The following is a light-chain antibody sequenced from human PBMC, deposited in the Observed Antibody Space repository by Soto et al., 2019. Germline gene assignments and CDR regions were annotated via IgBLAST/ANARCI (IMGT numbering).Light chain of an antibody. J-gene: IGLJ1*01. V-gene: IGLV2-14*01. CDR3: SSYTSSSTTLYV. Sequence: QSALTQPASVSGSPGQSITISCTGTSSDVGGYTYVSWYQQHPGKAPKLMIYDVSNRPSGVSNRFSGSKSGNTASLTISGLQAEDEADYYCSSYTSSSTTLYVFGTGTKLTVL. CDR2: DVS. CDR1: SSDVGGYTY.